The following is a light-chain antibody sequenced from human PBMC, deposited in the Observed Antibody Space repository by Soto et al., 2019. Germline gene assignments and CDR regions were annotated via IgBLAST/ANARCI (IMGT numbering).Light chain of an antibody. CDR1: QSISSW. CDR2: KAC. Sequence: DIQMTQSPSTLSASIGDRVTITCRASQSISSWLAWYQQKPGRAPKLLIYKACNLESGVPSRLSGSGSEPEFSVTSNSLRVDDFATYYCRSCDNHSLTFGQSTRV. V-gene: IGKV1-5*03. CDR3: RSCDNHSLT. J-gene: IGKJ1*01.